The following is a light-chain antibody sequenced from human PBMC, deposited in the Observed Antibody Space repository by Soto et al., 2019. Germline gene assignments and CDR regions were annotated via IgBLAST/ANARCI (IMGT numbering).Light chain of an antibody. CDR3: QQSYNTPLT. V-gene: IGKV1-39*01. CDR2: AAS. J-gene: IGKJ4*01. Sequence: DIPMNQSPSALSANVGDRVTIPCRTSQSIANYLNWYQQKPGKAPKLLIYAASSLQSGVPSRFSGSGSGTDFTLTISSLQPEDFATYYCQQSYNTPLTFGGGTMVDIK. CDR1: QSIANY.